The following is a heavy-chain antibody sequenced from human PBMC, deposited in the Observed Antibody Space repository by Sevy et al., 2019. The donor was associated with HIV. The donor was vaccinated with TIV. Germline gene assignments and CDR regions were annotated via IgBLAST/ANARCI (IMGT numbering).Heavy chain of an antibody. CDR1: GFTFCSYW. V-gene: IGHV3-7*01. J-gene: IGHJ6*04. Sequence: GGSLRLSCAASGFTFCSYWMNWVRQAPGKGLEWVANIKEDGSDKYCVDSVKGRFTISRDNAQNSLYLEMNSLRAEDTAVYYCARWDVWGKGTTVTVSS. CDR2: IKEDGSDK. CDR3: ARWDV.